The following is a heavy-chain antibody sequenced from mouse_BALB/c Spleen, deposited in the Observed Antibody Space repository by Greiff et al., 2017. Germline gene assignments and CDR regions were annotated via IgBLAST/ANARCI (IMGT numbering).Heavy chain of an antibody. CDR2: IDPSDSYT. Sequence: QVQLQQSGAELVKPGASVKLSCKASGYTFTSYWMHWVKQRPGQGLEWIGEIDPSDSYTNYNQKFKGKATLTVDKSSSTAYMQLSSLTSEDSAVYYCARRYGNYYFDYWGQGTTLTVSS. V-gene: IGHV1-69*02. D-gene: IGHD2-10*02. CDR1: GYTFTSYW. J-gene: IGHJ2*01. CDR3: ARRYGNYYFDY.